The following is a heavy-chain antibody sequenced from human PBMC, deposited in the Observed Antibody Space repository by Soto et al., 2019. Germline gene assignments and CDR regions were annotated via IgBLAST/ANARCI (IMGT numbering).Heavy chain of an antibody. D-gene: IGHD6-13*01. CDR2: SHQSGNT. CDR3: ETRDTSRFY. Sequence: QVQLQESGPGLVKPSGTLSLTCAVSGVSISSHDWWTWVRQPPGKGLEWIGESHQSGNTNYNSSLESRVTISVDKSKNQLSLNLSSVTVADAAVYYCETRDTSRFYWGQGALVTVSS. V-gene: IGHV4-4*02. CDR1: GVSISSHDW. J-gene: IGHJ4*02.